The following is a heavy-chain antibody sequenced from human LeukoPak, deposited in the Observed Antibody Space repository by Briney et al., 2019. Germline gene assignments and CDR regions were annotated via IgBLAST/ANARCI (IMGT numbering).Heavy chain of an antibody. CDR2: ISYDGNKE. J-gene: IGHJ4*02. CDR3: TRDDAVGGGYLDY. CDR1: GFSFSSYG. Sequence: GGSLRLSCAASGFSFSSYGMHWVSQAPGKGLEWVAVISYDGNKEYYVDSVKGRFTISRDNSKNMLYLQMDSLRAEDTAIYFCTRDDAVGGGYLDYWGQGALVTVSP. V-gene: IGHV3-30*03. D-gene: IGHD6-19*01.